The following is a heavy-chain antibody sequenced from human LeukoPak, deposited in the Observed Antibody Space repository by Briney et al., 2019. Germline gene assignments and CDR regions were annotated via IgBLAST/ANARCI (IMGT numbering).Heavy chain of an antibody. CDR3: AKDSSMAGDFDY. Sequence: PGGSLRLSCAASGFTFSSYGMRWVRQAPGKGLEWVAVISYDGSNKYYADSVKGRFTISRDNSKNTLYLQMNSLRAEDTAVYYCAKDSSMAGDFDYWGQGTLVTVSS. CDR2: ISYDGSNK. J-gene: IGHJ4*02. CDR1: GFTFSSYG. D-gene: IGHD6-19*01. V-gene: IGHV3-30*18.